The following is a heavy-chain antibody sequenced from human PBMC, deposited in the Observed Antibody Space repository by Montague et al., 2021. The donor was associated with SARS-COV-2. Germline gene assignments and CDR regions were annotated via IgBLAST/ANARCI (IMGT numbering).Heavy chain of an antibody. D-gene: IGHD3-10*01. CDR2: MYSDGINT. J-gene: IGHJ4*02. CDR3: ARFGETYRDFDC. CDR1: GFTFSSFA. Sequence: SLRLSCAASGFTFSSFAMSWVRRAPGKGLEWVSVMYSDGINTFYADSVKGRFTISRDNSKNTLYLQLNSLRAEDTAVYYCARFGETYRDFDCWGQGTLVTVSS. V-gene: IGHV3-23*03.